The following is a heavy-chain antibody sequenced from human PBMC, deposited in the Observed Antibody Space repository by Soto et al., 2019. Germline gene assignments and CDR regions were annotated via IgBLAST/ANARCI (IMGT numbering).Heavy chain of an antibody. CDR1: GGTLSSYA. V-gene: IGHV1-69*13. J-gene: IGHJ6*02. CDR2: IIPIFGTA. D-gene: IGHD5-18*01. Sequence: SVKVSCKASGGTLSSYAISWVRQAPGQGLEWMGGIIPIFGTANYAQKFQGRVTITADESTSTAYMELSSLRSEDTAVYYCARRRDTAMVPKNYYYYGMDVWGQGTTVTVSS. CDR3: ARRRDTAMVPKNYYYYGMDV.